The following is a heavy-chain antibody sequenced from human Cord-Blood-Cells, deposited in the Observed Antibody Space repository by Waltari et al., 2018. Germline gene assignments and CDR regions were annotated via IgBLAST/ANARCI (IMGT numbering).Heavy chain of an antibody. CDR2: IYHSGST. V-gene: IGHV4-38-2*02. Sequence: QVQLQESGPGLVKPSETLSLTCTVSGYSISSGYYWGWIRQPPGKGLEWIGSIYHSGSTYYNPALKSRVTISVDTSKNQFSLKLSSVTAADTAVYYCARPSNWYFDLWGRGTLVTVSS. CDR3: ARPSNWYFDL. CDR1: GYSISSGYY. J-gene: IGHJ2*01.